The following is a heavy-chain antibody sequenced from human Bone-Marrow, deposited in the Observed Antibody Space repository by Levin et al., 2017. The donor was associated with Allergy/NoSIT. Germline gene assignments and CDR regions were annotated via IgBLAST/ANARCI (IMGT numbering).Heavy chain of an antibody. V-gene: IGHV4-39*01. D-gene: IGHD2-15*01. Sequence: SETLSLTCTVSGGSISSSNYYWGWIRQPPGKGLEWIGNIYYGGNTYYNPSLKSLVTISVDTSKSQFSLKLSSVTAADTAVYYCARSPCSGGSCLDWYCDLWGRGTLVTVSS. J-gene: IGHJ2*01. CDR3: ARSPCSGGSCLDWYCDL. CDR1: GGSISSSNYY. CDR2: IYYGGNT.